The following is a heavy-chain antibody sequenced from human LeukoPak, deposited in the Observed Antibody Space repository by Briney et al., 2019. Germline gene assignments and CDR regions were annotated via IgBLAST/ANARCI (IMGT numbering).Heavy chain of an antibody. CDR1: GFTFSSYA. CDR3: AVNSGYARYYYYYGMDV. D-gene: IGHD5-12*01. Sequence: HTGGSLRLSCAASGFTFSSYAMSWVRQAPGKGLEWVSAISGSGGSTYYADSVKGRFTISRDNSKNTLYLQMNSLRAEDTAVYYCAVNSGYARYYYYYGMDVWGQGTTVTVSS. J-gene: IGHJ6*02. V-gene: IGHV3-23*01. CDR2: ISGSGGST.